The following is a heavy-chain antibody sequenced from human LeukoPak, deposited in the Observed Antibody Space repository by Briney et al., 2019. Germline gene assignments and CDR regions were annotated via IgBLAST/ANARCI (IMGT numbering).Heavy chain of an antibody. CDR1: GGSISSGGYY. V-gene: IGHV4-31*03. D-gene: IGHD3-22*01. J-gene: IGHJ4*02. CDR2: IYYSGST. CDR3: ARDLGEDSSGYYYFDY. Sequence: SETLSLTCTVSGGSISSGGYYWSWIRQHPGKGLEWIGYIYYSGSTYYNPSLKSRVTISVDTSKNQFSLKLSSVAAADTAVYYCARDLGEDSSGYYYFDYWGQGTLVTVSS.